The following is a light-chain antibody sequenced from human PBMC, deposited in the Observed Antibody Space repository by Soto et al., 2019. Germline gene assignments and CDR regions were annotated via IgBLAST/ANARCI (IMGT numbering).Light chain of an antibody. CDR2: EVT. J-gene: IGLJ1*01. Sequence: QSALTQPPSASGSPGQSVAISCTGTSSDIGGYNFVSWYQQHPGKAPKLMSYEVTKRPSGVPDRFSGSQSGNTATLIVSGLQAEDAADYYCSSHGGNHNPYVFGTGTKLTVL. V-gene: IGLV2-8*01. CDR1: SSDIGGYNF. CDR3: SSHGGNHNPYV.